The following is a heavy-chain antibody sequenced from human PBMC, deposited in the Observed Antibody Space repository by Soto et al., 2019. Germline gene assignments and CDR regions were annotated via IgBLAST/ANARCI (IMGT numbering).Heavy chain of an antibody. Sequence: SVKVSCKASGGTFSSYAISWVRQAPGQGLEWMGGIIPTLGTANYAQKFQGRVTITADESTSTAYMELSSLRSEDTAVYYCARTHCSGGSCYPGQGNYYYYGMDVWGQGTTVTVSS. V-gene: IGHV1-69*13. J-gene: IGHJ6*02. D-gene: IGHD2-15*01. CDR2: IIPTLGTA. CDR3: ARTHCSGGSCYPGQGNYYYYGMDV. CDR1: GGTFSSYA.